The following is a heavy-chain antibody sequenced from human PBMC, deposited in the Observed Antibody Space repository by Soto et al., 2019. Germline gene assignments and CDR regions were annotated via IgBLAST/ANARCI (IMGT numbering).Heavy chain of an antibody. CDR3: ARVAVAGPRQPYSYYGMDV. CDR2: IYHSGNT. J-gene: IGHJ6*02. V-gene: IGHV4-4*02. D-gene: IGHD6-19*01. CDR1: GGSISSSNW. Sequence: QVQLQESGPGLVKPSGTLSLTCAVSGGSISSSNWWSWVRQPPGKGLEWIGEIYHSGNTNYNPSLKSRVTISVDKSKNQFSLKLSSVTAADTAVYYCARVAVAGPRQPYSYYGMDVWGQGTTVTVSS.